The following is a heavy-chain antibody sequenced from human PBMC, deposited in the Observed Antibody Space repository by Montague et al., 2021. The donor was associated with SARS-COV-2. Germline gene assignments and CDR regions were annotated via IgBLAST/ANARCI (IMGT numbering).Heavy chain of an antibody. CDR2: INHSGTT. CDR1: GGSFSGYY. Sequence: SETLSLTCAVYGGSFSGYYWNWIRQPPGKGLEWIGEINHSGTTNYNPSLKSRVTISVDTSKNQFSLKLSSVTAADTAVYYCARGVVVVVHRDYPARRSWFDPWGQGTLVSVSS. CDR3: ARGVVVVVHRDYPARRSWFDP. D-gene: IGHD2-15*01. V-gene: IGHV4-34*01. J-gene: IGHJ5*02.